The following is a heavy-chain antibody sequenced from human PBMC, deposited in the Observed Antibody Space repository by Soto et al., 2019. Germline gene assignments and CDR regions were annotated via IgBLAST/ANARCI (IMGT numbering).Heavy chain of an antibody. J-gene: IGHJ4*02. V-gene: IGHV3-7*01. Sequence: GGSLRLSCIASGFSLTQYWMSWVRQTPRKGLEWVAKINEDGTKRDYMESVEGRFTISRDNAKNSVSLQMNSLRADDTAVYFCTRWDGRCSGGSCFFDSWGQGTLVTGS. D-gene: IGHD2-15*01. CDR1: GFSLTQYW. CDR3: TRWDGRCSGGSCFFDS. CDR2: INEDGTKR.